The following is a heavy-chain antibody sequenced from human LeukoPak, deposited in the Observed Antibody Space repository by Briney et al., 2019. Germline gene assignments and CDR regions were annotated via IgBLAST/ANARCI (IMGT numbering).Heavy chain of an antibody. J-gene: IGHJ6*03. Sequence: PSETLSLTCTVSGGSISTYFWSWIRQPPGKGLEWIGYIYYSGSTNYNSSLKSRVTISVDTSKNQFSLKLSSVTAADTAAYYCARGRFDYYDSSGYYRPREYYYDYYYMDVWGKGTTVTISS. D-gene: IGHD3-22*01. CDR1: GGSISTYF. CDR2: IYYSGST. CDR3: ARGRFDYYDSSGYYRPREYYYDYYYMDV. V-gene: IGHV4-59*01.